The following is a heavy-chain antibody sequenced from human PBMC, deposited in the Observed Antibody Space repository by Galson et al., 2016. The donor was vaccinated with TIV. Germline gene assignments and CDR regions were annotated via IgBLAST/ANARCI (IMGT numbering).Heavy chain of an antibody. V-gene: IGHV3-74*01. D-gene: IGHD3-10*01. Sequence: SLRLSCAASGFTFSTYWMHWVRQAPGKGLVWVSRINTDGSTTNYADSVKGRFTISRDNAKNSLYLQMNSLRAEDTAFYYCAAGDGAGSVSHYWGQGTLVTVSS. CDR2: INTDGSTT. CDR1: GFTFSTYW. CDR3: AAGDGAGSVSHY. J-gene: IGHJ4*02.